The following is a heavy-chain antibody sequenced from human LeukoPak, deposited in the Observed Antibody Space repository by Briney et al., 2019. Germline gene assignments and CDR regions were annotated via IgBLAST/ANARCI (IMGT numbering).Heavy chain of an antibody. CDR2: ISSSGDTI. D-gene: IGHD5-24*01. CDR3: ATNDGYNYY. V-gene: IGHV3-11*01. Sequence: PGGSLRLSCAASGFTLTDYYTSWIRQAPGKGLEWVSYISSSGDTIYYADSVKGRFTISRDNAKNSLYLQMNSLRAEDTAVYYCATNDGYNYYWGQGTLVTVSS. CDR1: GFTLTDYY. J-gene: IGHJ4*02.